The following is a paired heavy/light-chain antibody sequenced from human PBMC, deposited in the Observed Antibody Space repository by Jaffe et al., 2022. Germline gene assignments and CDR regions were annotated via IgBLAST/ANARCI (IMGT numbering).Light chain of an antibody. V-gene: IGLV2-14*01. CDR3: SSYTGNTWV. J-gene: IGLJ3*02. Sequence: QSALTQSASVSGSPGQSITISCTGTSSDVGGYNYVSWYQQHPGKAPKLMIYEVSNRPSGFSNRFSGSKSGNTASLTISGLQAEDEADYYCSSYTGNTWVFGGGTRVTVL. CDR1: SSDVGGYNY. CDR2: EVS.
Heavy chain of an antibody. D-gene: IGHD2-15*01. CDR1: GFTFTRHA. Sequence: QVQLVESGGGVVQPGGSLRLSCAASGFTFTRHAMYWVRQAPGKGLEWVAFIGHDDGTNKYYADSVKGRFTISRDNSKNTLYLQMNSLRAEDTAVYYCARAAFYAFDIWGQGTMVTVSS. CDR2: IGHDDGTNK. V-gene: IGHV3-30*02. J-gene: IGHJ3*02. CDR3: ARAAFYAFDI.